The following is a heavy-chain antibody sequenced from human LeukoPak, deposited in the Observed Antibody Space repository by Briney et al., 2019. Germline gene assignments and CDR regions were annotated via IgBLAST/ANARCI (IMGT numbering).Heavy chain of an antibody. CDR1: GFTFDDYA. J-gene: IGHJ4*02. D-gene: IGHD2-15*01. V-gene: IGHV3-43*02. CDR2: ISGDGGST. Sequence: GGSLRLSCAASGFTFDDYAMHWVRQAPGKGLEWVSLISGDGGSTYHADSVKGRFTISRDNSKNSLYLQMNSLRTEDTALYYCAKDIESNKGELGYCSGGSCYAGDYWGQGTLVTVSS. CDR3: AKDIESNKGELGYCSGGSCYAGDY.